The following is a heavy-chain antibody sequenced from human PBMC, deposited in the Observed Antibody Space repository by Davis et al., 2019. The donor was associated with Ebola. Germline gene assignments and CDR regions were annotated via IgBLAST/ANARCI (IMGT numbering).Heavy chain of an antibody. J-gene: IGHJ4*02. V-gene: IGHV1-2*04. CDR3: AKRIVGVAFDD. CDR2: INPNSGGT. Sequence: AASVKVSCKASGYTFTGYYMHWVRQAPGQGLEWMGWINPNSGGTNYAQKFQGWVTMTRDTSISTAYMELSRLRSDDTAVYYCAKRIVGVAFDDWGQGTLVTVSS. CDR1: GYTFTGYY. D-gene: IGHD1-26*01.